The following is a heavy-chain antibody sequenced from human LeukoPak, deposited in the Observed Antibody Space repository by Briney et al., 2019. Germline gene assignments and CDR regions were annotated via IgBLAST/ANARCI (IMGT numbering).Heavy chain of an antibody. CDR1: GFTFSNYA. CDR3: AKGAHTYGDYEY. Sequence: PGGSLRLSCADSGFTFSNYAMSWVRQAPGKELEWVSAISGSGGTTYYPDSVKGRFTISRDNSKNTLYLQMNSLRAEDTAVYYCAKGAHTYGDYEYWGQGTLVTVSS. V-gene: IGHV3-23*01. CDR2: ISGSGGTT. D-gene: IGHD4-17*01. J-gene: IGHJ4*02.